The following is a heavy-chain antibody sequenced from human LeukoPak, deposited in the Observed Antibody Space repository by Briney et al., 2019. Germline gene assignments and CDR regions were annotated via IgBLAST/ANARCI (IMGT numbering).Heavy chain of an antibody. Sequence: SETLSLTCSVSGYSISSAYYWGWIWQPPGKGLEWIGTMYHSGSTNYNPSLKSRVTISVDTSKNQFSLKLSSVTAADTAVYYCARAGGWSGYGLYYYYYYMDVWGKGTTVTVSS. CDR3: ARAGGWSGYGLYYYYYYMDV. V-gene: IGHV4-38-2*02. CDR2: MYHSGST. J-gene: IGHJ6*03. CDR1: GYSISSAYY. D-gene: IGHD3-3*01.